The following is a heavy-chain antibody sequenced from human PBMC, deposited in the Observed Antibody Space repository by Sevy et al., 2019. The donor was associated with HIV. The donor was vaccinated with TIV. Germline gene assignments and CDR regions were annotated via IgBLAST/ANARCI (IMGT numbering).Heavy chain of an antibody. CDR2: IKQAGSEK. J-gene: IGHJ5*02. CDR1: GFTFSSYW. V-gene: IGHV3-7*01. D-gene: IGHD6-13*01. Sequence: GGSLRLSCAASGFTFSSYWMSWVRQAPGKGLEWVANIKQAGSEKYYVDSVKGRFTISRDNAKNSLYLQMTSLRAEDTAVYYCARDRIAAAGPPSHWFDTWGQGTLVTVSS. CDR3: ARDRIAAAGPPSHWFDT.